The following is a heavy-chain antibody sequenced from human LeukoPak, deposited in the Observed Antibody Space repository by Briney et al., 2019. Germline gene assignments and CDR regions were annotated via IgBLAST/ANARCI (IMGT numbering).Heavy chain of an antibody. CDR3: ARQSGDQSSAWYFDA. D-gene: IGHD6-19*01. Sequence: SETLSPTCTVSGGSLRSSGHWWVWIRQPPGKGLEWIGSIHYSGKVYYNPSLKSRVTTSVDTSTDQFSLRLSSATAADTAIYYCARQSGDQSSAWYFDAWGQGTLVTVSS. CDR2: IHYSGKV. J-gene: IGHJ4*02. CDR1: GGSLRSSGHW. V-gene: IGHV4-39*01.